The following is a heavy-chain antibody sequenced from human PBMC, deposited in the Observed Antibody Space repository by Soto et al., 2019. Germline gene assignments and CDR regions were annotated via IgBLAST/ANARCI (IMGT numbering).Heavy chain of an antibody. V-gene: IGHV1-18*01. Sequence: QVQLVQSGAEVKKPGASVKVSCKASGYTFTSYGISWVRQAPGQGLEWMGWISAYNGNTNYAQKLQGRVTMTTDTSTSTGYMELRSLRPDDTAVYYGAGLTSCFTGGCWFDPWGQGTLVTVS. CDR1: GYTFTSYG. CDR3: AGLTSCFTGGCWFDP. J-gene: IGHJ5*02. D-gene: IGHD2-2*01. CDR2: ISAYNGNT.